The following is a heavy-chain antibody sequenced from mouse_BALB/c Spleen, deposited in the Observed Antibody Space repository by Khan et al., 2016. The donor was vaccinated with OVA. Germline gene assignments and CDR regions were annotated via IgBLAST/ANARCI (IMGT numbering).Heavy chain of an antibody. CDR2: ISSGSTNI. V-gene: IGHV5-17*02. D-gene: IGHD3-3*01. CDR1: GFTFSSFG. CDR3: TRREGLDAIDY. J-gene: IGHJ4*01. Sequence: EVQLLETGGGLVQPGGSRKLSCAASGFTFSSFGMHWVRQAPEKGLEWVAYISSGSTNIYYADTVKGRFTISRDNPKNTLFLQMTSLRSEDTAIYYCTRREGLDAIDYWGQGTSVTVSS.